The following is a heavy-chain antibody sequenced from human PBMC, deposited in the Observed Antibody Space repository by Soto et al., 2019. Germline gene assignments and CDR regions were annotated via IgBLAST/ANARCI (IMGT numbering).Heavy chain of an antibody. Sequence: PSETLSLTCTVSGGSISTGSYPWGWVRQPPGKGLEWIGNMHHSGSTHYNPSLKSRVTISVDTSKNQFSLRLSSLTAADTAVYYCARLSPYYYDIGDSGRGMDVWGQGTTVTVSS. D-gene: IGHD3-22*01. V-gene: IGHV4-39*01. CDR2: MHHSGST. CDR3: ARLSPYYYDIGDSGRGMDV. J-gene: IGHJ6*02. CDR1: GGSISTGSYP.